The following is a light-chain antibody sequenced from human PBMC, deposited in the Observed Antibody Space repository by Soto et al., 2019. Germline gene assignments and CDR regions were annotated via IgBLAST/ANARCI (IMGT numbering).Light chain of an antibody. CDR3: QQSYSTPPWT. V-gene: IGKV1-39*01. CDR2: AAS. CDR1: QSIVTY. Sequence: DIQMTQSPSSLSASVGDRVTITCRSSQSIVTYLNWYLQKPGKAPKLLIYAASNSQSGVPSRFSGSGSGTDFTLTISSLQPEDFATYFCQQSYSTPPWTFGQGTKVDIK. J-gene: IGKJ1*01.